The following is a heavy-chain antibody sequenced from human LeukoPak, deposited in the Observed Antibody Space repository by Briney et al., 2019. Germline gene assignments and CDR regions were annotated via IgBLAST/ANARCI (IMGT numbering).Heavy chain of an antibody. V-gene: IGHV1-2*02. CDR3: ASIMITFGGVITPMDV. CDR1: GYTFTGYY. J-gene: IGHJ6*04. D-gene: IGHD3-16*02. CDR2: INPNSGGT. Sequence: ASVKVSCKASGYTFTGYYMHWVRQAPGQGLGWMGWINPNSGGTNYAQKFQGRVTMTRDTSISTAYMELSRLRSDDTAVYYCASIMITFGGVITPMDVWGKGTTVTVSP.